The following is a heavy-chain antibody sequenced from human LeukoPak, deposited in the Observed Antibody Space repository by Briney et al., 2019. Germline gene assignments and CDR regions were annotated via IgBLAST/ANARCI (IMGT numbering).Heavy chain of an antibody. J-gene: IGHJ4*02. CDR1: GFTFSSYG. CDR3: ASQAYSSSWYGRDGGY. V-gene: IGHV3-30*03. CDR2: ISYDGSNK. D-gene: IGHD6-13*01. Sequence: GRSLRLSCAASGFTFSSYGMHWVRQAPGKGLEWVAVISYDGSNKYYPDSVKGRFTTSRDNSKNTLYLQMNSLRAEDTAVYYCASQAYSSSWYGRDGGYWGQGTLVTVSS.